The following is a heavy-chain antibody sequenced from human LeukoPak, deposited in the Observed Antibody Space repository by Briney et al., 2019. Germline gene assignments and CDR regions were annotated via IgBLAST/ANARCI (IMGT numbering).Heavy chain of an antibody. CDR3: ARAGSGWSFDY. D-gene: IGHD6-19*01. CDR2: VSHSGNT. Sequence: SETLSLTCTVSGGSVSTYYWSWIRQPPGKELEWIGYVSHSGNTNCNPSLKSRLTMSLDTSKNHFSLRLSSVNSADTAVYYCARAGSGWSFDYWGQGSLVTVSS. CDR1: GGSVSTYY. J-gene: IGHJ4*02. V-gene: IGHV4-59*02.